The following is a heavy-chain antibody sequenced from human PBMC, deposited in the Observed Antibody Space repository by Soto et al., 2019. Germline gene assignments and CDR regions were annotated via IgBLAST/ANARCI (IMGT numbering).Heavy chain of an antibody. CDR2: ISYDGSNK. CDR3: AKDGGDSSGWYSLDY. V-gene: IGHV3-30*18. CDR1: GFTFSSYG. D-gene: IGHD6-19*01. Sequence: GGSLRLSCAASGFTFSSYGMHWVRQAPGKGLEWVGVISYDGSNKYYADSVKGRFTISRDNSKNTLYLQMNSLRAEDTAVYYCAKDGGDSSGWYSLDYWGQGTLVTVSS. J-gene: IGHJ4*02.